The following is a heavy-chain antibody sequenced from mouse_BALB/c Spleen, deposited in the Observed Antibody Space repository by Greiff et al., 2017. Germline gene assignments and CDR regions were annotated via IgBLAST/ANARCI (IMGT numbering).Heavy chain of an antibody. CDR1: GFTFSSYG. CDR2: ISSGGGNT. CDR3: ARYPTARAMDY. Sequence: EVQLVESGGDLVKPGGSLKLSCAASGFTFSSYGMSWVRQTPEKRLEWVATISSGGGNTYYPDSVKGRFTISRDNAKNNLYLQMSSLRSEDTALYYCARYPTARAMDYWGQGTSVTVSS. V-gene: IGHV5-9*03. J-gene: IGHJ4*01. D-gene: IGHD1-2*01.